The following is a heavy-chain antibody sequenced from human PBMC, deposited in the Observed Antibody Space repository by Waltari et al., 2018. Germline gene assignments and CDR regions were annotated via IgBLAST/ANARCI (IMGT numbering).Heavy chain of an antibody. D-gene: IGHD2-15*01. V-gene: IGHV3-74*01. Sequence: EVQLVESGGGLVQPGGSLRLSCAASGFTFRTYWIHGVRQDPAKGLVWVSRINADGRSTGYADSVRGRFTISRDNAKNTVYLQMNSLRADDSALYYCATWKFCTGGSCYGWGYWGQGTLVTVSS. CDR2: INADGRST. CDR3: ATWKFCTGGSCYGWGY. J-gene: IGHJ4*02. CDR1: GFTFRTYW.